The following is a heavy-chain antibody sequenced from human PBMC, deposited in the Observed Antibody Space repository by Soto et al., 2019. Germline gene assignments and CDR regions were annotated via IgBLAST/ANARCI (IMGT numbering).Heavy chain of an antibody. V-gene: IGHV5-10-1*01. CDR2: IDPSDSYT. D-gene: IGHD2-21*02. CDR3: ARSVYLGGGDANWFDP. CDR1: GYSFTSYW. J-gene: IGHJ5*02. Sequence: GESLKISCKGSGYSFTSYWITWVRQMPGKGLEWMGRIDPSDSYTNYSPSFQGHVTISADKSISTAYLQWSSLKASDTAMYYCARSVYLGGGDANWFDPWGQGTLVTVSP.